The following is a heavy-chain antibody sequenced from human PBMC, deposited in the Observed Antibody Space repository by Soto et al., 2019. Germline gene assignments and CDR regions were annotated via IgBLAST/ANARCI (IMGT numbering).Heavy chain of an antibody. CDR2: ISSSSSYI. J-gene: IGHJ4*02. V-gene: IGHV3-21*01. CDR1: GFTFSSYS. CDR3: ARFRGPGDY. Sequence: EVQLVESGGGLVKPGGSLRLSCAASGFTFSSYSMNWVRQAPGKGLEWVSSISSSSSYIYYADSVKGRFTISRDNAKNSLYLQMNRLRTEETGVYYCARFRGPGDYWGQGTLVTVSS.